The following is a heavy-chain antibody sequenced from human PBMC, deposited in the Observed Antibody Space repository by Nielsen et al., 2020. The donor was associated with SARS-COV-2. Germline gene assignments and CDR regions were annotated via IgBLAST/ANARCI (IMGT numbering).Heavy chain of an antibody. J-gene: IGHJ5*01. CDR2: ISSTGGYT. V-gene: IGHV3-11*05. CDR1: GFTLSDLY. CDR3: ARVRSGANWFVL. D-gene: IGHD3-16*01. Sequence: GGSLRLSCAASGFTLSDLYMSWIRQAPGKRLEWVAFISSTGGYTNYAESVEGRFTISRDNAKNSLYLQMNSLRVEDTAVYYCARVRSGANWFVLWGQGTLVTVSS.